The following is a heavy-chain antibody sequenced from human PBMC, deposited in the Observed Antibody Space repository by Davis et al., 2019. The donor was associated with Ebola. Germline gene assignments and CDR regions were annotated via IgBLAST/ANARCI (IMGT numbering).Heavy chain of an antibody. CDR3: ARGDWNYPYYYYGMDV. D-gene: IGHD1-7*01. V-gene: IGHV4-61*01. CDR1: GGSVSSGSYY. J-gene: IGHJ6*02. CDR2: IYYSGST. Sequence: MPGGSLRLSCTVSGGSVSSGSYYWSWIRQPPGKGLEWIGYIYYSGSTNYNPSLKSRVTISVDTSKNQFSLKLSSVTAADTAVYYCARGDWNYPYYYYGMDVWGQGTTVTVSS.